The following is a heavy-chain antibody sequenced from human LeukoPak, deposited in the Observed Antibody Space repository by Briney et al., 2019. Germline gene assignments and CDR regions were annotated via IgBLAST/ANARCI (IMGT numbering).Heavy chain of an antibody. J-gene: IGHJ5*02. D-gene: IGHD1-20*01. Sequence: SETLSLTCTVSGGSISSYYWSWIRQPPGKGLEWIGYIYYSGSTNYNPSLKSRVTISVDTSKNQFSLKLSSVTAADTAVYYCARDQDLYSWNGPVGWFDPWGQGTLVTVSS. CDR2: IYYSGST. CDR1: GGSISSYY. CDR3: ARDQDLYSWNGPVGWFDP. V-gene: IGHV4-59*01.